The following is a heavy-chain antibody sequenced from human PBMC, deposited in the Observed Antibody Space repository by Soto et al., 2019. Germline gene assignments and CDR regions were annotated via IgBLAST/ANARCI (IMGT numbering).Heavy chain of an antibody. CDR1: GYTFTSYY. D-gene: IGHD3-3*01. CDR3: ARERDFWSGYYYAMDV. Sequence: ASVKVSCKASGYTFTSYYMHWVRQAPGQRLEWMGWINVGNGNTKYSQKFQGRVTITRDTSASTAYMELSSLRSEDTAVYFCARERDFWSGYYYAMDVWGQGTTVTVSS. V-gene: IGHV1-3*01. J-gene: IGHJ6*02. CDR2: INVGNGNT.